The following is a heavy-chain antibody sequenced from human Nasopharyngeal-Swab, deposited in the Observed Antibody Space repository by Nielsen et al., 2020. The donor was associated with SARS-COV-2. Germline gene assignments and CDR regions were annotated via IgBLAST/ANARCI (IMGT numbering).Heavy chain of an antibody. V-gene: IGHV3-11*01. D-gene: IGHD6-6*01. CDR2: ISGNGSTI. CDR3: ARDGYSSSSSYYYYYGMDV. J-gene: IGHJ6*02. Sequence: WIRQPPGKGLEWVSVISGNGSTIYYADSVKGRFTISRDNAKNSLYLQMNSLRAEDTAVYYCARDGYSSSSSYYYYYGMDVWGQGTTVTVSS.